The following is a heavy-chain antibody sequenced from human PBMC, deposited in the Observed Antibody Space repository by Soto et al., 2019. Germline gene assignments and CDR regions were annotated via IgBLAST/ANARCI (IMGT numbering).Heavy chain of an antibody. CDR2: TDPSDSFT. D-gene: IGHD3-3*01. V-gene: IGHV5-10-1*01. CDR1: GYRFTSHW. CDR3: ARGEGITTFGVYGFDV. Sequence: PGESLKISCNGSGYRFTSHWISWLRQMPWKGLEWMGRTDPSDSFTQYNPSFQGHVTISGDKSLSTAYLQWSSLKASDTAIYYCARGEGITTFGVYGFDVWGQGASVTVSS. J-gene: IGHJ6*02.